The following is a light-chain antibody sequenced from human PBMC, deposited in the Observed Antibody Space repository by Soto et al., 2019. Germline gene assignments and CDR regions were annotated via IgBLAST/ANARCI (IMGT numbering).Light chain of an antibody. Sequence: EMVMTQSPATLSVSPGERATLSCRASQSVSNNLAWYHQKPGQAPRLLIYGASTRATGIPARFSGSGSGTEFTLTISSLHSEDFAVYYCQQYNNWPPYTFGQGTKLEIK. CDR3: QQYNNWPPYT. J-gene: IGKJ2*01. V-gene: IGKV3-15*01. CDR2: GAS. CDR1: QSVSNN.